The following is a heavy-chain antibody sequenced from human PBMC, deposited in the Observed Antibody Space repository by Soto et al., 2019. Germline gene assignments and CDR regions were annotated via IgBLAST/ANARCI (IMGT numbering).Heavy chain of an antibody. CDR3: AKLLWCGELFWAPLDY. CDR1: GFTFSSYA. CDR2: ISGSGGST. V-gene: IGHV3-23*01. D-gene: IGHD3-10*01. Sequence: GGSLRISCAASGFTFSSYAMSWVRQAPGKGLEWVSAISGSGGSTYYADSVKGRFTISRDNSKNTLYLQMNSLRAEDTAVYYCAKLLWCGELFWAPLDYWGQGTLVTVSS. J-gene: IGHJ4*02.